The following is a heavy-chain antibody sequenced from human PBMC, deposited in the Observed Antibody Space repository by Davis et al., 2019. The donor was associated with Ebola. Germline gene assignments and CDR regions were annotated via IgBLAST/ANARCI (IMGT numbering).Heavy chain of an antibody. CDR2: IYPSDADT. CDR3: ASHPAYYYGMDV. V-gene: IGHV5-51*01. Sequence: KVSCKSSGNSFSNSWIGWVRQMPGKGLEWMGIIYPSDADTRYNPSFQGQVTISADKSISTVYLQWNSLKASDTAMYYCASHPAYYYGMDVWGQGAMVTVSS. J-gene: IGHJ6*02. CDR1: GNSFSNSW.